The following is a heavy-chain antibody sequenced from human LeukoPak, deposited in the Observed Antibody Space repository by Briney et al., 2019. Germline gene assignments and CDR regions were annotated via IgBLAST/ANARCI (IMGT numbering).Heavy chain of an antibody. V-gene: IGHV4-59*01. CDR1: GGSISSYY. CDR3: ASRAGGLRGYSYGYDAFDI. D-gene: IGHD5-18*01. Sequence: SETLSLTCTVSGGSISSYYWSWIRQPPGKGLEWIGYIYYSGSTNYNPALKSRVTISVDPSKNHFSLKLSSVTAADTAVYYCASRAGGLRGYSYGYDAFDIWGQGTMVTVSS. CDR2: IYYSGST. J-gene: IGHJ3*02.